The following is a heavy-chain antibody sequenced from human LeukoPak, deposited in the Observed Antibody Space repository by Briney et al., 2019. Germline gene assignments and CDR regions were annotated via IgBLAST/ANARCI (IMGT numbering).Heavy chain of an antibody. CDR1: GYTFTDYY. V-gene: IGHV1-69-2*01. CDR3: ATDRSGGTAMVRRYYYYMDV. CDR2: VDPEDGET. J-gene: IGHJ6*03. D-gene: IGHD5-18*01. Sequence: ASVKVSCKVSGYTFTDYYMHWVQQAPGEGLEWMGLVDPEDGETIYAEKFQGRVTITADTSTDTAYMELSSLRSEDTAVYYCATDRSGGTAMVRRYYYYMDVWGKGTTVTVSS.